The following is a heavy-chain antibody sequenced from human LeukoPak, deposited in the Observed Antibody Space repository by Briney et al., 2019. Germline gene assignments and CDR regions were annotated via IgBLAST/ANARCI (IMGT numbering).Heavy chain of an antibody. V-gene: IGHV4-59*08. D-gene: IGHD3-22*01. Sequence: PSETLSLTCTVSGGSMNLYYWSWIRQPPGKGLEWIGSIYHSGSTYYNPSLESRVTISVDTSKNQFSLKLSSVTAADTAVYYCARQPNRDYYDNAKFDPWGQGTLVTVSS. J-gene: IGHJ5*02. CDR1: GGSMNLYY. CDR3: ARQPNRDYYDNAKFDP. CDR2: IYHSGST.